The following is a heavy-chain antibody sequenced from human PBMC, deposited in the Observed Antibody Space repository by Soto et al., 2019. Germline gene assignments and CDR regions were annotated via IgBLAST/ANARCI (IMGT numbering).Heavy chain of an antibody. CDR2: VPYTGAQT. D-gene: IGHD2-15*01. Sequence: EVQLLESGGGLVQPGGSLRLSCTASGFTFSSYAMSWAHQAPGKGLEGLATFAVPYTGAQTFYADSVVGRLTISRDDSKNTLYLQTDSRRAEDTAFYYCAKSDCSGGSCYFPFDCWGQGTLVTVSS. V-gene: IGHV3-23*01. CDR3: AKSDCSGGSCYFPFDC. J-gene: IGHJ4*02. CDR1: GFTFSSYA.